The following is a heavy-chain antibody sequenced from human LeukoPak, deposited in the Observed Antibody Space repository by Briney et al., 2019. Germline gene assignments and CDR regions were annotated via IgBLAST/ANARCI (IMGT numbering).Heavy chain of an antibody. D-gene: IGHD6-25*01. CDR3: TTYIAATATGA. CDR2: IKSKTGGGTT. Sequence: PGGSLRLSCAASGFTFSIHAMNWVRQAPGKGLEWVGRIKSKTGGGTTDYAAPVKGRFTISRDDSKNTLYLQMNSLKTEDTAVYYCTTYIAATATGAWGQGTLVTVSS. V-gene: IGHV3-15*07. J-gene: IGHJ4*02. CDR1: GFTFSIHA.